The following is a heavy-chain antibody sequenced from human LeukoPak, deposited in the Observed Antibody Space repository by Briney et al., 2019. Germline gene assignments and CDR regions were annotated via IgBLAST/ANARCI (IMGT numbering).Heavy chain of an antibody. D-gene: IGHD3-22*01. J-gene: IGHJ4*02. Sequence: GGSLRLSCAASGFTFSIYSMNWVRQAPGKGLEWVSSISSSSSYIYYADSVKGRFTISRDNAKNSLYLQMNSLRAEDTAVYYCARVNYYDSSGYLVWEIDYWGQGTLATVSS. CDR1: GFTFSIYS. V-gene: IGHV3-21*01. CDR2: ISSSSSYI. CDR3: ARVNYYDSSGYLVWEIDY.